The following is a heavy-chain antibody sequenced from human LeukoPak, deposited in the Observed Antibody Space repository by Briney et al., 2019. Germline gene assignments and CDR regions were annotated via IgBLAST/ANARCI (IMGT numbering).Heavy chain of an antibody. V-gene: IGHV3-23*01. J-gene: IGHJ3*02. CDR1: GFTFSSYA. CDR2: ISGSGGST. Sequence: GGSLRLSCAASGFTFSSYAMSWVRQAPGKGLEWVSAISGSGGSTYYADSVKGRFTISRDNSKNTLYLQMNSLRAEDTAVYYCAKSYLWGSSLPWVSDAFDIWGQGTMVTVSS. D-gene: IGHD2-2*01. CDR3: AKSYLWGSSLPWVSDAFDI.